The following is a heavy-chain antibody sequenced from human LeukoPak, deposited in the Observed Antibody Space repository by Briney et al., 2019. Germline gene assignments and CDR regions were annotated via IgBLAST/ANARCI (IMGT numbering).Heavy chain of an antibody. CDR1: GFTFISYG. CDR3: AKHSGSYFIYYVDS. Sequence: GGSLRLSCAASGFTFISYGMSWVRQAPGKGLEWVSTISNTAYNTYYADSVKGRFTISRDNSANTVSLQMNSLRAEDTALYYCAKHSGSYFIYYVDSWGQGTQVTVSS. J-gene: IGHJ4*02. V-gene: IGHV3-23*01. D-gene: IGHD1-26*01. CDR2: ISNTAYNT.